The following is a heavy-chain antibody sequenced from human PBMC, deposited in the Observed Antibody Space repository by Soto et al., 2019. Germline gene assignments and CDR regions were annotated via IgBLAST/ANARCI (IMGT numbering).Heavy chain of an antibody. CDR1: GYSSTIYW. Sequence: PGESLKISCKGSGYSSTIYWIGWVRQMPGKGLEWMGIIYPGDSGTRYSPSFQGQVTISADKSISTACLQWSSLKASDTAMYYCARVGIAARLPHARMWDYWGQGTLVTVSS. V-gene: IGHV5-51*01. CDR2: IYPGDSGT. CDR3: ARVGIAARLPHARMWDY. J-gene: IGHJ4*02. D-gene: IGHD6-6*01.